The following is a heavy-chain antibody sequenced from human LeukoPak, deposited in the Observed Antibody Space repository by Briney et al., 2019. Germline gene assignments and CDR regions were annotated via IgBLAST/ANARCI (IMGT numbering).Heavy chain of an antibody. CDR1: GGSFGGYY. D-gene: IGHD3-22*01. V-gene: IGHV4-34*01. CDR2: INHSGST. Sequence: PSETLSLTCAVYGGSFGGYYWSWLRQPPGKRLEWIGEINHSGSTNYNPSLKSRVTISVDTSKNQFSLKLNSVTAADTAVYYCARARAHLKYYYDSSGYYYFDYWGQGTLVTVSS. CDR3: ARARAHLKYYYDSSGYYYFDY. J-gene: IGHJ4*02.